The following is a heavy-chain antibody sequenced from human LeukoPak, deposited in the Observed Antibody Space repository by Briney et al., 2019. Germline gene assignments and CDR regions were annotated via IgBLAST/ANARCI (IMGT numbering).Heavy chain of an antibody. CDR2: INHSGST. CDR3: ARLVYYGSGVGDAFDI. CDR1: GGSISSYY. V-gene: IGHV4-34*01. J-gene: IGHJ3*02. Sequence: PSETLSLTCTVSGGSISSYYWSWIRQPPGKGLEWIGEINHSGSTNYNPSLKSRVTISVDTSKNQFSLKLSSVTAADTAVYYCARLVYYGSGVGDAFDIWGQGTMVTVSS. D-gene: IGHD3-10*01.